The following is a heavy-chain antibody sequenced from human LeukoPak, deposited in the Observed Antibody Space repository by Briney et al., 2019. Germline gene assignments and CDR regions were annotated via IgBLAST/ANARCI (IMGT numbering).Heavy chain of an antibody. CDR1: GFTFSSYS. D-gene: IGHD1-26*01. J-gene: IGHJ4*02. CDR3: ARDEVAGIVGATLSY. V-gene: IGHV3-48*01. CDR2: ISSSSSTI. Sequence: PGGSLRLSCAASGFTFSSYSMNWVRQAPGKGLEWVSYISSSSSTIYYADSVKGRFTISRDNAKNSLYLQMNSLRAEDTAVYYCARDEVAGIVGATLSYWGQGTLVTVSS.